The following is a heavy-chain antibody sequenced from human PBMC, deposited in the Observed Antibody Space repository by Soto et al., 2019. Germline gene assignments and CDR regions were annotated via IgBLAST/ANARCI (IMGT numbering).Heavy chain of an antibody. CDR1: GGSISSGGYY. CDR2: IYYSGST. D-gene: IGHD3-22*01. Sequence: PSETLSLTCTVSGGSISSGGYYWSWIRQHPGKGLEWIGYIYYSGSTYYNPSLKSRVTISVDTSKNQFSLKLSSVTAADTAVYYCARGTNGYPVGNDYWGQGTLVTVSS. CDR3: ARGTNGYPVGNDY. V-gene: IGHV4-31*03. J-gene: IGHJ4*02.